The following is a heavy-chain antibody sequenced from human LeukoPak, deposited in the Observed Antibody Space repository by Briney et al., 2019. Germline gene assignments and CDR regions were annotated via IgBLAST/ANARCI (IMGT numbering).Heavy chain of an antibody. CDR2: ISSSGSTI. V-gene: IGHV3-11*01. J-gene: IGHJ3*02. Sequence: GGSLRLSCAASGFTFSDYYMSWIRQAPGKGLEWVSYISSSGSTIYYADSVKGRFTISRDNAKNSLYLQMNSQRAEDTAVYYCAPYSQASGPDVFDIWGQGTMVTVSS. CDR1: GFTFSDYY. D-gene: IGHD3-10*01. CDR3: APYSQASGPDVFDI.